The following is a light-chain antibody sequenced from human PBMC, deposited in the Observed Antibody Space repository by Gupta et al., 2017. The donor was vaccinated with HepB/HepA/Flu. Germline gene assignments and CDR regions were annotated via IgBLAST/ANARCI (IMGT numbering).Light chain of an antibody. CDR1: QSVSSN. Sequence: IVLTQPPATLPLSPAETATLSCRASQSVSSNLARYQQKPGQAPRLLIYGASTRVTGIPARFSGSGCGTELTLTISSRQSEDFAVSYCQQYNNWHPITFGGGTKLEIK. CDR3: QQYNNWHPIT. J-gene: IGKJ4*01. V-gene: IGKV3-15*01. CDR2: GAS.